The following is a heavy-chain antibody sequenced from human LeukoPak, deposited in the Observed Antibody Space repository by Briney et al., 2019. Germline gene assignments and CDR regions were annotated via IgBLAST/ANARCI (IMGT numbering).Heavy chain of an antibody. D-gene: IGHD1-26*01. J-gene: IGHJ4*02. CDR3: ARDRGGSYSAIDY. CDR1: GFTFSSYS. V-gene: IGHV3-48*04. CDR2: ISSSSSTI. Sequence: GGSLRLSCAASGFTFSSYSMNWVRQAPGKGLEWVSFISSSSSTIYYADSVKGRFTISRDNAKNSLYLQMNSLRAEDTAVYYCARDRGGSYSAIDYWGQGTLVTVLS.